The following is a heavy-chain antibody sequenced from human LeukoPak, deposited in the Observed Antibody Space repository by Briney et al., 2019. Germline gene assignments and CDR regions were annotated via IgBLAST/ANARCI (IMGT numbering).Heavy chain of an antibody. V-gene: IGHV3-7*01. Sequence: GGSLRLSCAASGFTLSDSSMTWVRQAPGKGLEWVASIKHDGTAEFYVDSVKGRFTISRDNAEKSLYLQMNSLRAADTAVYYCARYRDAVSAIGRLDRLEYWGQGTLVTVSS. CDR3: ARYRDAVSAIGRLDRLEY. CDR2: IKHDGTAE. J-gene: IGHJ4*02. D-gene: IGHD5/OR15-5a*01. CDR1: GFTLSDSS.